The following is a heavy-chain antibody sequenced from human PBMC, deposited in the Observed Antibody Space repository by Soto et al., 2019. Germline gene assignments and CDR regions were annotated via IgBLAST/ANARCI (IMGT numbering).Heavy chain of an antibody. CDR1: GFTFSSYA. D-gene: IGHD2-2*01. V-gene: IGHV3-30-3*01. CDR3: ARVGLSGVPAAYYYYGMDV. Sequence: GGSLRLSCAASGFTFSSYAMHWVRQAPGKGLEWVAVISYDGSNKYYADSVKGRFTISRDNSKNTLYLQMNSLRAEDTAVYYCARVGLSGVPAAYYYYGMDVWGQGTTVTVSS. J-gene: IGHJ6*02. CDR2: ISYDGSNK.